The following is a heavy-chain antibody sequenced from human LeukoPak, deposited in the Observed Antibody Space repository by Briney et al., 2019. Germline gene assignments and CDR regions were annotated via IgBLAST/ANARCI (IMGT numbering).Heavy chain of an antibody. Sequence: SSETLSLTCAVYGGSFSGYYWSWIRQPPGKGLEWIGEINHSGSTNYNPSLKSRVTMSVDTSKNQFSLKLSSVTAADTAVYYCARDYQGGYGDKTVDYWGQGTLVTVSS. CDR1: GGSFSGYY. D-gene: IGHD5-18*01. CDR3: ARDYQGGYGDKTVDY. V-gene: IGHV4-34*01. CDR2: INHSGST. J-gene: IGHJ4*02.